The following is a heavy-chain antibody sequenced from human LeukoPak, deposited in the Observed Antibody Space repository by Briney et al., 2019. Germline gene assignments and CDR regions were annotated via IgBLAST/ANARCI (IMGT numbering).Heavy chain of an antibody. J-gene: IGHJ5*02. CDR2: IMPLFGTA. CDR3: ARDVHGDYGSGWFDP. Sequence: ASVKVSCKASGYTFTSYGISWVRQAPGQGLEWLGGIMPLFGTAGYAQKFQGRVTITKDESTRTVYLELTSLTSDDTAVYYCARDVHGDYGSGWFDPWGQGTLVFVSS. CDR1: GYTFTSYG. D-gene: IGHD4-17*01. V-gene: IGHV1-69*05.